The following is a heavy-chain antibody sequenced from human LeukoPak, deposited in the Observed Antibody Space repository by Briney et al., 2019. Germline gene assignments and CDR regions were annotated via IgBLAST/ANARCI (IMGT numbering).Heavy chain of an antibody. CDR3: ARRASMGTWYFFDY. Sequence: PSETLSLTCTVSGGSISSHYYWIWIRQPPGKGLEWIGSIYYSGSTYYNPSLKSRVTISVDTSRNQFSLHLSSVTAADTAVYYCARRASMGTWYFFDYWGQGTLVTVSS. V-gene: IGHV4-38-2*02. D-gene: IGHD5-18*01. J-gene: IGHJ4*02. CDR2: IYYSGST. CDR1: GGSISSHYY.